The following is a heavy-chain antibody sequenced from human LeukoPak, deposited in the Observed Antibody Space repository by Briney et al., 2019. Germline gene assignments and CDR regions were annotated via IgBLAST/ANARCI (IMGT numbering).Heavy chain of an antibody. CDR1: GYNFTNYW. CDR2: IYPGDSNP. Sequence: GESLKISCKASGYNFTNYWIGWVRQVPGKGLEWMGIIYPGDSNPRYSPSFQGQVTISADKSTSTAYLQWSSLKASDTAIYYCAREGHPGAMAAIFGVDPDYYYYGMDVWGQGTTVTVSS. D-gene: IGHD3-3*01. CDR3: AREGHPGAMAAIFGVDPDYYYYGMDV. V-gene: IGHV5-51*01. J-gene: IGHJ6*02.